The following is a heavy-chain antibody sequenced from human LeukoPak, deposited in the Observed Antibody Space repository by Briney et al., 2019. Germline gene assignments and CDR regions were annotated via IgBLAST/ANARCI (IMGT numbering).Heavy chain of an antibody. J-gene: IGHJ4*02. Sequence: SCKASGYTFTDCYMHWVRQAPGKGLEWVAVIWYDGSNKYYADSVKGRFTISRDNSKNTLYLQMNSLRAEDTAVYYCARDARGYSYGDNFDYWGQGTLVTVSS. CDR2: IWYDGSNK. D-gene: IGHD5-18*01. V-gene: IGHV3-33*01. CDR3: ARDARGYSYGDNFDY. CDR1: GYTFTDCY.